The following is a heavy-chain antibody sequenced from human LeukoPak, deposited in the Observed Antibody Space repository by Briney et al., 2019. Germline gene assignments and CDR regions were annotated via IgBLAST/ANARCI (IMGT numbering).Heavy chain of an antibody. Sequence: ASVKVSCKASGYTFTDYYIHWVRQAPGQGLEYMGWINPTRGVGRNYAQKFQGRVTIMRDTSISTAYMEVSRLRSDDTAIYYCARDILVLRDANDDDAFDMWGQGKMVTVSS. J-gene: IGHJ3*02. V-gene: IGHV1-2*02. CDR2: INPTRGVGR. D-gene: IGHD2-2*01. CDR3: ARDILVLRDANDDDAFDM. CDR1: GYTFTDYY.